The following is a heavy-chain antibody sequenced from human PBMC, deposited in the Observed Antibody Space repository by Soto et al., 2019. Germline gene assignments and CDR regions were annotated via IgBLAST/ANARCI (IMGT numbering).Heavy chain of an antibody. Sequence: QVQLVQSGAEVKKPGASVKVSCKASGYTFTSYYMHWVRQAPGQGLEWMGIINPSGGSTSYAQKFQGRVTMTRDTSMSTVYVELSSLRSEDTAVYYCARSTGDSGGDYWGQGTLVTVSS. CDR2: INPSGGST. V-gene: IGHV1-46*01. CDR1: GYTFTSYY. J-gene: IGHJ4*02. D-gene: IGHD2-15*01. CDR3: ARSTGDSGGDY.